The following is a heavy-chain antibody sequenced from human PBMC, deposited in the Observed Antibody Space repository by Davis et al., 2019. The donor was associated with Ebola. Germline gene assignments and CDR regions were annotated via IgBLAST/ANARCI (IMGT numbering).Heavy chain of an antibody. V-gene: IGHV1-69*13. J-gene: IGHJ4*02. CDR3: AREAGGVAAAGKDY. CDR1: GYTFTSYA. D-gene: IGHD6-13*01. CDR2: IIPIFGTA. Sequence: SVKVSCKASGYTFTSYAMHWVRQAPGQRLEWMGGIIPIFGTANYAQKFQGRVTITADESTSTAYMELRSLRSDDTAVYYCAREAGGVAAAGKDYWGQGTLVTVSS.